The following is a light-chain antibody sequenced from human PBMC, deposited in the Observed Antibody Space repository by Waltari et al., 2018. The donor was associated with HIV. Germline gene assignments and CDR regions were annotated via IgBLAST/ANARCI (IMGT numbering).Light chain of an antibody. Sequence: NFILTQTHSVSASPGEKVIIFCTRSRCSIASNYAHWFQQRPGAAPTTIIYEDNQRSSGIPDRFSGSIDTSSNSASLTISGLKTEDEADYYCQSFNDNNEWVFGGGTKVTVL. J-gene: IGLJ3*02. CDR2: EDN. CDR3: QSFNDNNEWV. V-gene: IGLV6-57*03. CDR1: RCSIASNY.